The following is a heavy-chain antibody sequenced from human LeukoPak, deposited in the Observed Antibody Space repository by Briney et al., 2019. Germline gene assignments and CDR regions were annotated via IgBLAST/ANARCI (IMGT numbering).Heavy chain of an antibody. Sequence: GGSLRLSCAASGFTFSSYSMNWVRQAPGKGLEWVSSISSSSSYIYYADSVKGRFTISRDNAKNSLYLQMNSLRAEDTAVYYCARTGNGGFGEFLYYYYYMDVWGKGTTVTISS. V-gene: IGHV3-21*01. CDR3: ARTGNGGFGEFLYYYYYMDV. CDR1: GFTFSSYS. J-gene: IGHJ6*03. D-gene: IGHD3-10*01. CDR2: ISSSSSYI.